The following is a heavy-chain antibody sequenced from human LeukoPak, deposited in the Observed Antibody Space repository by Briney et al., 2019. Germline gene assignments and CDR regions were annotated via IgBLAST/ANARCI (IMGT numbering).Heavy chain of an antibody. J-gene: IGHJ5*02. CDR2: MCGSAGCT. Sequence: GGSLRLSCAASGFTFQIYAMSWVRLAPGKGLQWVASMCGSAGCTFYADSVKGRFTISRDNFKTTLYLQMYDLRADDTAIYYCARDRPNYHESNGHYYNRDGDHWGQGALVTVSS. D-gene: IGHD3-22*01. CDR1: GFTFQIYA. CDR3: ARDRPNYHESNGHYYNRDGDH. V-gene: IGHV3-23*01.